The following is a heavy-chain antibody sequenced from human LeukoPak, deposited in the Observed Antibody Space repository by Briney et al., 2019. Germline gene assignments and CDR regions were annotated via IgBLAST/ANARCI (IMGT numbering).Heavy chain of an antibody. V-gene: IGHV3-21*01. CDR2: ISTSSSYM. J-gene: IGHJ4*02. Sequence: ASVKVSCKASGYTFTSYYMHWVRQAPGKGLEWVSSISTSSSYMYYADSVRGRFTIPRDNAKNSLCLQMNSLRAEDTAVYYCAAASGFGELFSSRDHFDFWGQGALVTVSS. CDR3: AAASGFGELFSSRDHFDF. CDR1: GYTFTSYY. D-gene: IGHD3-10*01.